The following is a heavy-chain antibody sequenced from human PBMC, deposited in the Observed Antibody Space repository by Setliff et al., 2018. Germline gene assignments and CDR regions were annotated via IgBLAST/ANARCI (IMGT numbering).Heavy chain of an antibody. V-gene: IGHV4-39*01. J-gene: IGHJ6*03. CDR1: GGPISSSNYY. Sequence: SETLSLTCTVSGGPISSSNYYWGWIRQPPGKGLEWIGSTYYRGSTYYNPSLKSRVTISVDTSKNQFSLKLSSVTAADTAVYYCARLDGAGLWSHYYYYYMDVWGKGTTGTVSS. CDR2: TYYRGST. CDR3: ARLDGAGLWSHYYYYYMDV. D-gene: IGHD5-18*01.